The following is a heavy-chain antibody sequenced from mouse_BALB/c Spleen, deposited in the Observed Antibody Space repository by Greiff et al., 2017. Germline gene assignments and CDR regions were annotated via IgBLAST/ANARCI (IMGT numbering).Heavy chain of an antibody. CDR3: ARGRDYGNSFAY. CDR2: IDPANGNT. Sequence: VQLQQSGAELVKPGASVKLSCTASGFNIKDTYMHWVKQRPEQGLEWIGRIDPANGNTKYDPKFQGKATITADTSSNTAYLQLSSLTSEDTAVYYCARGRDYGNSFAYWGQGTLVTVSA. V-gene: IGHV14-3*02. D-gene: IGHD2-1*01. J-gene: IGHJ3*01. CDR1: GFNIKDTY.